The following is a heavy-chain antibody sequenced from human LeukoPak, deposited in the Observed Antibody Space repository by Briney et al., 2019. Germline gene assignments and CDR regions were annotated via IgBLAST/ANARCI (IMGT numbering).Heavy chain of an antibody. D-gene: IGHD4-17*01. CDR3: ARVMIYGDENYYFYYYMDV. Sequence: SETLSLTCTVSGGSISSYYWSWIRQSPGRGLEWIGYIYYRGSTNYNPSLRRRVTMSVDTSKKQFSLNLTSVTAADTAVYYCARVMIYGDENYYFYYYMDVWGKGTTVTVSS. V-gene: IGHV4-59*01. J-gene: IGHJ6*03. CDR2: IYYRGST. CDR1: GGSISSYY.